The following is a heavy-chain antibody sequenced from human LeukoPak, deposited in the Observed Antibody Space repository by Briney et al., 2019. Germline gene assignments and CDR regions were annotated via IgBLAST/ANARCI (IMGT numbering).Heavy chain of an antibody. CDR1: GGSINSDY. J-gene: IGHJ6*03. CDR3: ARVRVPDYGDYVVYYYYMDV. D-gene: IGHD4-17*01. CDR2: IYYSGIT. V-gene: IGHV4-59*12. Sequence: SETLSLTCTVSGGSINSDYWSWIRQPPGKGLQWIGYIYYSGITNYNPSLKSRVTISVDTSKNQFSLKLSSVTAADTAVYYCARVRVPDYGDYVVYYYYMDVWGKGTTVTVSS.